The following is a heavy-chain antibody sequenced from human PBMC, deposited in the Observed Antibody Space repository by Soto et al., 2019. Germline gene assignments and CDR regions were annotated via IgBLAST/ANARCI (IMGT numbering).Heavy chain of an antibody. D-gene: IGHD3-22*01. Sequence: SETLSLTCTVSGGSISSGDYYWSWIRQPPGKGQEWIGYIYYSGSTYYNPSLKSRVTISVDTSKNQFSLKLSSVTAADTAVYYCARADITMIVVVGYYFDYWGQGTLVTVS. CDR3: ARADITMIVVVGYYFDY. CDR1: GGSISSGDYY. J-gene: IGHJ4*02. CDR2: IYYSGST. V-gene: IGHV4-31*03.